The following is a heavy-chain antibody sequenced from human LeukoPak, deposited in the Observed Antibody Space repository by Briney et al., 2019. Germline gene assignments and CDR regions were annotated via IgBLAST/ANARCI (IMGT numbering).Heavy chain of an antibody. CDR1: GFTFSSYW. D-gene: IGHD3-10*01. V-gene: IGHV3-74*01. CDR2: IYSDGSST. CDR3: ARGTGRYYGSGSYFSTPEFDL. J-gene: IGHJ5*02. Sequence: GGSLRLSCAASGFTFSSYWMHLVRQAPGKGLVWVSRIYSDGSSTSYADSVKGRFTISRDNSKNTLYLQMNSLRAEDTAVYYCARGTGRYYGSGSYFSTPEFDLWGQGTLVTVSS.